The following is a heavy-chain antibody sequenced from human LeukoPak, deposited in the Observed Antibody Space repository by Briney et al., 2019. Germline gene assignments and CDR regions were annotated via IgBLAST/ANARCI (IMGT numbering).Heavy chain of an antibody. CDR3: ARDEWGLDYYDSSGYFDY. CDR2: ISAYNGNT. Sequence: ASVKVSCTASGYTFTSYGISWVRQASGQGLEWMGWISAYNGNTNYAQKLQGRVTMTTDTSTSTAYMELRRLRSDDTAVYYCARDEWGLDYYDSSGYFDYWGQGTLVTVSS. CDR1: GYTFTSYG. J-gene: IGHJ4*02. D-gene: IGHD3-22*01. V-gene: IGHV1-18*01.